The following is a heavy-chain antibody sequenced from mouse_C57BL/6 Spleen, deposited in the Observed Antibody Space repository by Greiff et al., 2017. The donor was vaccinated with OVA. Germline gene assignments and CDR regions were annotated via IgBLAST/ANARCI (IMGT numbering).Heavy chain of an antibody. CDR1: GFTIKDYY. Sequence: EVQLQQSGAELVKPGASVQLSCTASGFTIKDYYMHWVKQRPEQGLEWIGRIDPEDGETKYAPKFQGKATITADTSFNTAYLQLSSLTSEDTAVYYCAREVITTVVAHCYFDVWGTGTTVTVSS. CDR2: IDPEDGET. D-gene: IGHD1-1*01. J-gene: IGHJ1*03. V-gene: IGHV14-2*01. CDR3: AREVITTVVAHCYFDV.